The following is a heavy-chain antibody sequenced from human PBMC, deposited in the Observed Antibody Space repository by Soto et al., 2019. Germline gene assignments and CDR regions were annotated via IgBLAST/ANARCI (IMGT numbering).Heavy chain of an antibody. J-gene: IGHJ4*02. Sequence: QIHLVQSGPEVRKPGASVKLSCKTSGYTFITYGLTWVRQAPGEGLEWMGWINPYSGNTAFAEKFQDRITVTTDTSTDTAYMELEDLDSDDTDVYYLAKNAVSGDYASDLAYWGQGTLVAVST. CDR1: GYTFITYG. CDR3: AKNAVSGDYASDLAY. CDR2: INPYSGNT. V-gene: IGHV1-18*01. D-gene: IGHD4-17*01.